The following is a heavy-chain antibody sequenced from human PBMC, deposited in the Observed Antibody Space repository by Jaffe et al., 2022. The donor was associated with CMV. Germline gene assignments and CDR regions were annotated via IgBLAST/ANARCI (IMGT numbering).Heavy chain of an antibody. D-gene: IGHD3-10*01. J-gene: IGHJ4*02. Sequence: QVQLQESGPGLVKPSETLSLTCTVSGGSISSYYWSWIRQPPGKGLEWIGYIYYSGSTNYNPSLKSRVTISVDTSKNQFSLKLSSVTAADTAVYYCAGVYYGSGFDYWGQGTLVTVSS. CDR1: GGSISSYY. CDR3: AGVYYGSGFDY. V-gene: IGHV4-59*01. CDR2: IYYSGST.